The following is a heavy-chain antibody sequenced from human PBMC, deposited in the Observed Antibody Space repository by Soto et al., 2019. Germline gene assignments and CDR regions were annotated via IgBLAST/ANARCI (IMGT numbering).Heavy chain of an antibody. CDR3: ARGWAVTTPGAIYYYGMDV. V-gene: IGHV4-61*01. CDR2: IYYSGST. CDR1: GGSVSSGSYY. J-gene: IGHJ6*02. D-gene: IGHD4-17*01. Sequence: SETLSLTCTVSGGSVSSGSYYWSWIRQPPGKGLEWIGYIYYSGSTYYNPSLKSRVTISVDTSKNQFSLKLSSVTAADTAVYYCARGWAVTTPGAIYYYGMDVWGQGTTVTVSS.